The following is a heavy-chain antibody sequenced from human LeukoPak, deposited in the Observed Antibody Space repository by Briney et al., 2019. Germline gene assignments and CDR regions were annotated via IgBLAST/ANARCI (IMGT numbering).Heavy chain of an antibody. CDR3: ARAHPLYLEDFIYYYYGMDV. V-gene: IGHV1-18*01. D-gene: IGHD1-1*01. CDR2: ISAYNGNT. Sequence: ASVKVSCKASGYTFTSYGISWVRQAPGQGLEWMGWISAYNGNTNYAQKLQGRVTMTTDTSTSTAYMELRSLRSDDTAVYYCARAHPLYLEDFIYYYYGMDVWGQGTTVTVSS. J-gene: IGHJ6*02. CDR1: GYTFTSYG.